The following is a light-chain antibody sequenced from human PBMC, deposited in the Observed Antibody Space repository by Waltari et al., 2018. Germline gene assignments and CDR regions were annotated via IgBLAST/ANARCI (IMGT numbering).Light chain of an antibody. V-gene: IGLV4-69*01. J-gene: IGLJ6*01. CDR1: SGHSSYA. CDR3: QTWGTGINV. Sequence: QLVLTQSPSASASLGASVKLTCTLSSGHSSYAIAWHQQQPEKGPRYLMKLNSDGSHSKGDGSPDRFSGSSSGAERYLTIASLQSEDEADYDCQTWGTGINVFGSGTKVTVL. CDR2: LNSDGSH.